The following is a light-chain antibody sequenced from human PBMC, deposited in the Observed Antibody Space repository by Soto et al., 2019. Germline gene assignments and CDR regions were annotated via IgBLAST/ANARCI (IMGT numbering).Light chain of an antibody. CDR1: QNISSY. CDR2: DVS. V-gene: IGKV3-11*01. CDR3: QQRSNLPLT. J-gene: IGKJ1*01. Sequence: IVLTQSPATLSLSPGQLATLSCRASQNISSYLIWYQQKPGQAPRLLIYDVSNRATGIPARFSGSGSGTDFTLTSSSLEPEDFAVYYCQQRSNLPLTFGQGTKVEIK.